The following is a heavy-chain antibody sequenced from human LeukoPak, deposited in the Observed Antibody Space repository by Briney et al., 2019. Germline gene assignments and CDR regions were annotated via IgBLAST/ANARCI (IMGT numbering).Heavy chain of an antibody. CDR3: ARVRRLLWFGELCSGCFDP. D-gene: IGHD3-10*01. Sequence: SETRSLTGTGSGGSISSYYWSWIRQPPGRGLEWVGYIDYSGSANYNRSLKSRFTISVDTSKNQFPLKLSSVTAADTAVYYCARVRRLLWFGELCSGCFDPWGQGTLVTVSS. CDR2: IDYSGSA. CDR1: GGSISSYY. J-gene: IGHJ5*02. V-gene: IGHV4-59*01.